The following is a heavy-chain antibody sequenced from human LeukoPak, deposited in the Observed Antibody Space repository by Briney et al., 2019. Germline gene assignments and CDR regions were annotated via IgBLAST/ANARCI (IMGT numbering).Heavy chain of an antibody. Sequence: GASVKVSCKASGYTFSSYGISWVRQAPGQGLEWMGWINPNSGGTNYAQKFQGRVTMTRDTSISTAYMELSRLRSDDTAVYYCAIMVAYDYVWGSYRFDYWGQGTLVTVSS. J-gene: IGHJ4*02. V-gene: IGHV1-2*02. D-gene: IGHD3-16*02. CDR2: INPNSGGT. CDR3: AIMVAYDYVWGSYRFDY. CDR1: GYTFSSYG.